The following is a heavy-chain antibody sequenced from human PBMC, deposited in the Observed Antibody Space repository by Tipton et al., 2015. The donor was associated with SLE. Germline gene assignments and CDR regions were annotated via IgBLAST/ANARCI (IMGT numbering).Heavy chain of an antibody. CDR3: ALAAAGIGSFQP. CDR2: IYYSGST. V-gene: IGHV4-31*03. D-gene: IGHD6-13*01. J-gene: IGHJ1*01. CDR1: GGSISSGGYY. Sequence: TLSLTCTVSGGSISSGGYYWSWIRQHPGKGLEWIGYIYYSGSTYYNPSLKSRVTMSVDTSKNQFSLKLSSVTAADTAVYYCALAAAGIGSFQPWGPGTLVTVSS.